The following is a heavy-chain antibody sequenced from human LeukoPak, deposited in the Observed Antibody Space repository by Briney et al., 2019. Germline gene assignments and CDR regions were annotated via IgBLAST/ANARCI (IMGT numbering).Heavy chain of an antibody. CDR2: INHSGST. Sequence: SETLTLTCAVYGGSFSGYYWSWIRQPPGKGLEWIGEINHSGSTNYNPSLKSRVTISVDTSKNQFSLKLSSVTAADTAVYYCAGTYYYDSSGYLSLRKFDYWGQGTLVTVSS. D-gene: IGHD3-22*01. J-gene: IGHJ4*02. CDR3: AGTYYYDSSGYLSLRKFDY. CDR1: GGSFSGYY. V-gene: IGHV4-34*01.